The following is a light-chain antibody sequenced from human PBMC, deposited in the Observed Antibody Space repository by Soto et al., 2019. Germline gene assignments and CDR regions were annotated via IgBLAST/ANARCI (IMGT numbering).Light chain of an antibody. V-gene: IGKV1-39*01. CDR2: ASS. Sequence: DIPMTQSPSSLSASVGDRVTINCRASHGIRDDLGWYQQKPGKAPKLLIYASSSLQSGVPSRFSGSGSGTDFTLTISSLQPEDFATYYCQQSYRTLQTFGQGTKVDIK. CDR1: HGIRDD. CDR3: QQSYRTLQT. J-gene: IGKJ1*01.